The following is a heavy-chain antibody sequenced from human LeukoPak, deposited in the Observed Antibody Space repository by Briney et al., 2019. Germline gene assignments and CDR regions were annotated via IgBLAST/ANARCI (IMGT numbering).Heavy chain of an antibody. D-gene: IGHD6-13*01. CDR3: APQIAGIAAAGPRDY. CDR2: ISSSSSYI. J-gene: IGHJ4*02. Sequence: PGGSLRLSCAASGFTFSSYSMNWVRQAPGKGLEWVSSISSSSSYIYYADSVKGRFTISRDNAKNSLYLQMNSLRAEDTAVYYCAPQIAGIAAAGPRDYWGQGTLVTVP. CDR1: GFTFSSYS. V-gene: IGHV3-21*01.